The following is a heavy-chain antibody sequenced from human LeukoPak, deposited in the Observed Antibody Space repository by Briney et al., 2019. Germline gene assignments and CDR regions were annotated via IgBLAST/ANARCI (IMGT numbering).Heavy chain of an antibody. Sequence: SETLSLTCTASGGSISSTHYYWGWIRRPPGKGLEWIGSIYYSGSTHYSPSLKSRVTISVDTSKNQFSLRLSSVTAADTAVYYCARHSRNTFGVVVVPYYFDYWGQGTLVTVSS. CDR1: GGSISSTHYY. CDR3: ARHSRNTFGVVVVPYYFDY. D-gene: IGHD3-16*02. J-gene: IGHJ4*02. V-gene: IGHV4-39*01. CDR2: IYYSGST.